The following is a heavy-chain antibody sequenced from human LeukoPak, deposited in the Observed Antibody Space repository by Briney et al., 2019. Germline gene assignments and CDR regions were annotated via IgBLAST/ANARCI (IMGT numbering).Heavy chain of an antibody. J-gene: IGHJ4*02. CDR1: GGSISSYY. CDR2: IYYSGST. Sequence: KPSETLSLTCTVSGGSISSYYWSWIRQPPGKGLEWIGYIYYSGSTKYNPSLKSRVTISTDTSKNQFSLRLSSVTAADTAVYYCARQESGSGSYLSYFDYWGQGTLVTVSS. D-gene: IGHD3-10*01. V-gene: IGHV4-59*08. CDR3: ARQESGSGSYLSYFDY.